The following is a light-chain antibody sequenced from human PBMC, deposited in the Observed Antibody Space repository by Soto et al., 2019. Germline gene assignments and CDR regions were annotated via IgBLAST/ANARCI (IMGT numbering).Light chain of an antibody. CDR2: GAS. CDR1: QSVNSN. CDR3: QKYNNWPIT. Sequence: EIVMTQSPATLSVSPGERATLSCRASQSVNSNLAWYQQKPGQAPRLLIYGASTTATGIPARFSGSGSGTEFTLTISSLQSEDFAIYYCQKYNNWPITFGQGTRLEIK. V-gene: IGKV3-15*01. J-gene: IGKJ5*01.